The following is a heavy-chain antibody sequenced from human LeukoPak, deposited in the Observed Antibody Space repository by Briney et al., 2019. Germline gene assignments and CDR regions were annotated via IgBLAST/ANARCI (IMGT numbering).Heavy chain of an antibody. CDR3: ARYSFTRYYDFWSGYPAIDY. CDR1: GYTFTGYY. J-gene: IGHJ4*02. CDR2: INPNSGGT. Sequence: ASVKVSCKASGYTFTGYYMHWVRQAPGQGLEWMGRINPNSGGTNYAQKFQGRVTMTTDTSTSTAYMELRSLRSDDTAVYYCARYSFTRYYDFWSGYPAIDYWGQGTLVTVSS. D-gene: IGHD3-3*01. V-gene: IGHV1-2*06.